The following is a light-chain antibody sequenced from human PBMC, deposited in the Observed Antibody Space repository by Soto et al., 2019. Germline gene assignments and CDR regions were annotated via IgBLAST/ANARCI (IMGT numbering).Light chain of an antibody. CDR2: GAY. CDR1: QSVSSN. Sequence: EIVLTQSPATLCVSPGERPTLSGRASQSVSSNLAWYQQRPGQAPRLLIYGAYSRATGITDRFSGSGSGTEFTLTISSLQPDDFAPYYCQLYSSYPCTVGPVTQVEIK. V-gene: IGKV3D-15*01. J-gene: IGKJ1*01. CDR3: QLYSSYPCT.